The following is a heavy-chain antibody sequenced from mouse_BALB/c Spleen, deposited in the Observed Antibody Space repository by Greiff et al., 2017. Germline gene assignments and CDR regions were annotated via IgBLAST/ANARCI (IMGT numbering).Heavy chain of an antibody. J-gene: IGHJ4*01. CDR2: ISSGGST. Sequence: EVQRVESGGGLVKPGGSLKLSCAASGFTFSSYAMSWVRQTPEKRLEWVASISSGGSTYYPDSVKGRFTISRDNARNILYLQMSSLRSEDTAMYYCARAMDYWGQGTSVTVSS. CDR1: GFTFSSYA. CDR3: ARAMDY. V-gene: IGHV5-6-5*01.